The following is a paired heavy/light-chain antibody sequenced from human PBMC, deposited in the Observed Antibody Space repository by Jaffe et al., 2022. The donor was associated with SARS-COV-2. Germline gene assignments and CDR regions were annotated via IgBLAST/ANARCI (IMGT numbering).Light chain of an antibody. CDR1: ALPKKY. Sequence: SYELKQPPSVSVSPGQTARITCSGDALPKKYAYWYQQKSGQAPVMVIYDDTKRPSGIPERFSGSSSGTMATLTISGAQVEDEGDYYCYSTDSTGNIRVFGGGTKLTVL. V-gene: IGLV3-10*01. J-gene: IGLJ3*02. CDR2: DDT. CDR3: YSTDSTGNIRV.
Heavy chain of an antibody. Sequence: QVQLVESGGGVVQPGRSLRLSCAASGFTFSNYGMHWVRQVPGKGLEWVAGISDDGRNREDADSVRGRFTISRDNSKSTLYLQMNSLRPEDTAIYYCARDGPGVIPLQVSDHWGQGTLVTVSS. V-gene: IGHV3-30*03. CDR1: GFTFSNYG. D-gene: IGHD3-10*01. CDR2: ISDDGRNR. CDR3: ARDGPGVIPLQVSDH. J-gene: IGHJ4*02.